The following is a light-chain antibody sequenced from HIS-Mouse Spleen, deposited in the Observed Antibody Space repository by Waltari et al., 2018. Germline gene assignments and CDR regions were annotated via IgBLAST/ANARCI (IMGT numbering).Light chain of an antibody. V-gene: IGLV2-23*01. CDR1: SSVFGSYNL. CDR3: CSYAGSSTYV. J-gene: IGLJ1*01. Sequence: QSALTQPASVSGSPGQSITISCTGTSSVFGSYNLFSWYQPPPGKAPKLMIYEGSKRPSGVSNRFSGSKSGNTASLTISGLQAEDEADYYCCSYAGSSTYVFGTGTKVTVL. CDR2: EGS.